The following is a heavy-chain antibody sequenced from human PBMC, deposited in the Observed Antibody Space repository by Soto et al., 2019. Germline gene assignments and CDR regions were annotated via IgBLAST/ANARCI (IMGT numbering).Heavy chain of an antibody. CDR3: ARDLAKGGGSAGFDY. Sequence: GASVKVSCKASGYTFTGYYIHWVRQAPGQGLEWMGWINPNSGGTKYPQKFQGRVTMTRDTSIRTVYMLLTGLKSDDTAVYFCARDLAKGGGSAGFDYWGQGTLVTVSS. V-gene: IGHV1-2*02. J-gene: IGHJ4*02. D-gene: IGHD2-15*01. CDR2: INPNSGGT. CDR1: GYTFTGYY.